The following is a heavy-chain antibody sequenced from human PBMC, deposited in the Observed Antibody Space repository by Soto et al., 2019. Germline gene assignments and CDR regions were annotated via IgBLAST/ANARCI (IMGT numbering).Heavy chain of an antibody. V-gene: IGHV3-64*01. CDR3: ARRARPDFYYMDV. CDR2: ISSNGVGT. CDR1: GFTLSGYA. J-gene: IGHJ6*03. Sequence: EGSLRLSCAASGFTLSGYAMDWVRQAPGKGLEYVSGISSNGVGTYYANSVQGRFTISRDYSKNTVYLQMGSLRPEDMAVYYCARRARPDFYYMDVWCKGTTVTVSS. D-gene: IGHD6-6*01.